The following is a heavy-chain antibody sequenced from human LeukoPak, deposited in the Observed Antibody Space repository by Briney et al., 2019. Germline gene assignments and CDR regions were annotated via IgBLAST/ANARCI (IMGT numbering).Heavy chain of an antibody. CDR1: GFTFSSYA. Sequence: GSLRLSCAASGFTFSSYAMSWIRQAPGKGPEWIGEINDSGSTKYNPSFKSRLSILVDSPKNQFSLKLTSVTAADTAVYYCARVRNYQFNGMDVWGQGTTVTVSS. CDR2: INDSGST. V-gene: IGHV4-34*01. J-gene: IGHJ6*02. CDR3: ARVRNYQFNGMDV. D-gene: IGHD1-7*01.